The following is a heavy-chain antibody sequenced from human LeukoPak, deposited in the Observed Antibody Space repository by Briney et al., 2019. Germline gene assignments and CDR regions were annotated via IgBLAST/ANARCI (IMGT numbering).Heavy chain of an antibody. CDR1: GGSISSYY. J-gene: IGHJ4*02. V-gene: IGHV4-4*07. CDR2: IYTSGST. D-gene: IGHD3-16*01. CDR3: ARDYAEGSGAYFDY. Sequence: PSETLSLTCTVSGGSISSYYWSWIRQPAGMGLEWIGRIYTSGSTNYNPSLKSRVTMSVDTSKNQFSLKLSSVTAADTAVYYCARDYAEGSGAYFDYWGQGTLVTVSS.